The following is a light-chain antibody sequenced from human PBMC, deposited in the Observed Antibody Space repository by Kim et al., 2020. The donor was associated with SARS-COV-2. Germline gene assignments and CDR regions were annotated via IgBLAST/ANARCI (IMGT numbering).Light chain of an antibody. J-gene: IGKJ2*01. CDR1: QSVRNN. CDR2: GAS. Sequence: EIVMTQSPATLSLSPGERATLSCRASQSVRNNLAWYQQTPGQAPRLLIYGASTRATGIPARFSGSGSGTEFTLIISSLQSEDFAVYYCQQYNNWPPFTFGQGTKLEI. CDR3: QQYNNWPPFT. V-gene: IGKV3-15*01.